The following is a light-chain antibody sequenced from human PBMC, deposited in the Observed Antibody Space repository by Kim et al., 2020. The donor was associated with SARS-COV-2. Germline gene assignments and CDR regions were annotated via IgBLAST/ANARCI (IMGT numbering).Light chain of an antibody. CDR3: SSYTSSSLLWV. J-gene: IGLJ3*02. CDR1: SSDVGGYNY. CDR2: DVS. V-gene: IGLV2-14*03. Sequence: QSITISCTGTSSDVGGYNYVSWYQQHPGKAPKLMIYDVSNRPSGVSNRFSGSKSGNTASLTISGLQAEDEADYYCSSYTSSSLLWVFGGGTQLTVL.